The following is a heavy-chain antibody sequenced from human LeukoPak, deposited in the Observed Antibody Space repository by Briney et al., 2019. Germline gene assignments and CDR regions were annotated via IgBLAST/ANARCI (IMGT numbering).Heavy chain of an antibody. D-gene: IGHD2-2*01. CDR3: AKGLVGVVVPAASDY. V-gene: IGHV3-23*01. CDR2: ISGSGGST. CDR1: GFTFSSYA. Sequence: GGSLRLSCAASGFTFSSYAMSWVRQAPGKGLEWVSAISGSGGSTYYADSVKGRFTISRDNSKNTLYLQMNSLRAEDTAVYYCAKGLVGVVVPAASDYWGQGSLVTVSS. J-gene: IGHJ4*02.